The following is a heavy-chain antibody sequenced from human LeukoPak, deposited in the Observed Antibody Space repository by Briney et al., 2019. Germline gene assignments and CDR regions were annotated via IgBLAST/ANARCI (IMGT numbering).Heavy chain of an antibody. D-gene: IGHD3-22*01. V-gene: IGHV1-2*06. J-gene: IGHJ4*02. Sequence: ASVKVSSKASGYTFTGYYMHWVRQAPGQGLEWMGRINPNSGGTNYAQKFQGRVTMTRDTSISTAYMELSRLRSDDTAVYYCARGKGGSGYYFFWGQGTLVTVSS. CDR2: INPNSGGT. CDR3: ARGKGGSGYYFF. CDR1: GYTFTGYY.